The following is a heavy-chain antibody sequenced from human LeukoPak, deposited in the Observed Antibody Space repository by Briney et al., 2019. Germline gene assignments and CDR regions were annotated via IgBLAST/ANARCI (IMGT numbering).Heavy chain of an antibody. V-gene: IGHV3-48*03. J-gene: IGHJ4*02. Sequence: GGTLSLSCAASGFTFSSYYMNWFRQAPGKGLEWVSYISTTGSSIYYADSLKGRFTISRDNVKNLLYLQMNSLRAEDTAVYYCARVKRGIAVFLDNWGQGTLLTVSS. D-gene: IGHD6-19*01. CDR2: ISTTGSSI. CDR1: GFTFSSYY. CDR3: ARVKRGIAVFLDN.